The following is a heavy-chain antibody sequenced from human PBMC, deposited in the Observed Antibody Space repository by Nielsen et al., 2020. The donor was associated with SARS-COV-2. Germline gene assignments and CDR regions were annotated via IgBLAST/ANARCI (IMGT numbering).Heavy chain of an antibody. CDR3: AKDTGDGWGKGYGMDV. V-gene: IGHV3-20*04. Sequence: GGYLRLSCAASGFTFDDYGMSWVRQAPGKGLEWVSGINWNGGSTGYADPVKGRFTISRDKAKNSLYLQMNSLRAEDTALYFCAKDTGDGWGKGYGMDVWGQGTTVTVSS. CDR2: INWNGGST. D-gene: IGHD3-16*01. J-gene: IGHJ6*02. CDR1: GFTFDDYG.